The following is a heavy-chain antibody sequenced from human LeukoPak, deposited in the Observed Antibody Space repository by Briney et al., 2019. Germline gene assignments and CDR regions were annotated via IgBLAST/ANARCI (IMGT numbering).Heavy chain of an antibody. V-gene: IGHV4-4*07. D-gene: IGHD2-2*01. CDR2: FHYSGTA. Sequence: SETLSLTCGVSGGSIGTYWWNSLRQPAGKGLEWIGRFHYSGTANYNPSLKSRVSMSLDMSKNQFFLNLSSVTAADTAIYYCARGSDTSHNWFDPWGRGTLVTVSS. CDR1: GGSIGTYW. CDR3: ARGSDTSHNWFDP. J-gene: IGHJ5*02.